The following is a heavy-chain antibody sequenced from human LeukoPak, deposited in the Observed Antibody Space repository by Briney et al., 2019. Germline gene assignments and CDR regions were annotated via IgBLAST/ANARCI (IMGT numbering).Heavy chain of an antibody. CDR2: MNPNSGNT. D-gene: IGHD4-11*01. V-gene: IGHV1-8*03. CDR3: ARVMTTVTTSYYYYYMDV. J-gene: IGHJ6*03. Sequence: GASVKVSCKASGYTFTSYDINWVRQATGQGLEWMGWMNPNSGNTGYAQKFQGRVTITRNTSISTAYMELSSLRSEDTAVYYCARVMTTVTTSYYYYYMDVWGKGTTVTVSS. CDR1: GYTFTSYD.